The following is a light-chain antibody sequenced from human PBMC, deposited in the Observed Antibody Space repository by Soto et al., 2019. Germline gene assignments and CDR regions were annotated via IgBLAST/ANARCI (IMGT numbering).Light chain of an antibody. Sequence: QSVLTQPASVSGSPGQSITISCTGTSSDVGGYNYVSWYQQHPGKAPKLMIYDVSNRPSGVSNRFSGSKSGNTASLTISGLQAEDEADYYCSSYTSSSTLEFGGGTQLTVL. CDR1: SSDVGGYNY. J-gene: IGLJ2*01. CDR2: DVS. V-gene: IGLV2-14*01. CDR3: SSYTSSSTLE.